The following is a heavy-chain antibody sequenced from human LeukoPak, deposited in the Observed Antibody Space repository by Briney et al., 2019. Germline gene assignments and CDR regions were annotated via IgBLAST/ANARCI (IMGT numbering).Heavy chain of an antibody. Sequence: ASVKVSCKASGYTFTSYDINWVRQATGQGLEWMGWMNPNSGNTGYAQKFQGRVTITRNTSISTAYMELSSLRSEATAVYYCASSRTITMVRGVRDLMDVWGQGTPVTVSS. D-gene: IGHD3-10*01. J-gene: IGHJ6*02. CDR1: GYTFTSYD. CDR2: MNPNSGNT. V-gene: IGHV1-8*03. CDR3: ASSRTITMVRGVRDLMDV.